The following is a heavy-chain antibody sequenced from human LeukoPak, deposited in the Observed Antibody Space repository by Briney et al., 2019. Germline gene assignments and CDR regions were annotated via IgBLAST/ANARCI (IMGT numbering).Heavy chain of an antibody. CDR3: XXXXXXXXXXXXXXXXXFHLTFLGSPTIDY. CDR1: GFTFDDYA. D-gene: IGHD3-16*01. J-gene: IGHJ4*02. Sequence: GGSLRLSCAASGFTFDDYAMHWVRQAPGKGLEWVSGISWNSGSICYADSVKGRFTISRDNAKNSLYLQMNSLRAEDTALYYXXXXXXXXXXXXXXXXXXFHLTFLGSPTIDYWGQGTLVTVSS. CDR2: ISWNSGSI. V-gene: IGHV3-9*01.